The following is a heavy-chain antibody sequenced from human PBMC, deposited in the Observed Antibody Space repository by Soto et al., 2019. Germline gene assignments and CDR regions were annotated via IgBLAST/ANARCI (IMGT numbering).Heavy chain of an antibody. CDR2: INHSGST. V-gene: IGHV4-34*01. CDR3: ARVKGVWSGNEDYYYYYGMDV. Sequence: SETLSLTCAVYGGSFSGYYWSWIRQPPGKGLEWIGEINHSGSTNYNPSLKSRVTISVDTSKNQFSLKLSSVTAADTAVYYCARVKGVWSGNEDYYYYYGMDVWGQGTTVTVSS. D-gene: IGHD3-3*01. J-gene: IGHJ6*02. CDR1: GGSFSGYY.